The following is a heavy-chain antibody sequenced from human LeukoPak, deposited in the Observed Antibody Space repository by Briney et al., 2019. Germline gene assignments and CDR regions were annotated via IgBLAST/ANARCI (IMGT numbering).Heavy chain of an antibody. V-gene: IGHV1-69*05. CDR1: GGTFSSYA. CDR3: ARVPTMVVTDDAFDI. D-gene: IGHD4-23*01. Sequence: GSSVKVSCKASGGTFSSYAISWVRQAPGQGLEWMGRIIPIFGTANYAQKFQGRVTITTDESTSTAYMELCSLRSEDTAVYYCARVPTMVVTDDAFDIWGQGTMVTVSS. J-gene: IGHJ3*02. CDR2: IIPIFGTA.